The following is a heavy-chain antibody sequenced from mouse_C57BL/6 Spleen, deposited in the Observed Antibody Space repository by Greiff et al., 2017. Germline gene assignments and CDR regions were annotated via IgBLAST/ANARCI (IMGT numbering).Heavy chain of an antibody. D-gene: IGHD1-1*01. CDR1: GFTFSNYW. V-gene: IGHV6-3*01. Sequence: DVHLVESGGGLVQPGGSLKLSCVASGFTFSNYWMNWVRQSPEKGLEWVAQISLKSANYATHYAESVQGRFTISRDESKSSVYLQMNNLRSEDTGIYYGTGLLRPFFDYWGQGTTLTVSS. CDR3: TGLLRPFFDY. J-gene: IGHJ2*01. CDR2: ISLKSANYAT.